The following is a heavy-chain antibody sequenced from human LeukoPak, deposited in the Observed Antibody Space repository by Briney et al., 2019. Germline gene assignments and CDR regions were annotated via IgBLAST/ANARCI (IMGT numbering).Heavy chain of an antibody. D-gene: IGHD4-11*01. CDR2: IYHSGST. CDR1: GYSITSGYY. V-gene: IGHV4-38-2*01. CDR3: ARRYSNYFFDY. J-gene: IGHJ4*02. Sequence: SQTLSLTCAVSGYSITSGYYWAWIRQPPGKGLEWIGNIYHSGSTYYNPSLKSRVTISVDTSKNQFSLKLSSVTAADTAVYYCARRYSNYFFDYWGQGTLVTVSS.